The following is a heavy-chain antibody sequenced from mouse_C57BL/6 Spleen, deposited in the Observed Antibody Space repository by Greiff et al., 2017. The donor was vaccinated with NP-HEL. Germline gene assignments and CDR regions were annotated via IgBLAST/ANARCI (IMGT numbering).Heavy chain of an antibody. D-gene: IGHD2-4*01. CDR1: GYTFTSYW. CDR2: IHPNSGST. Sequence: QVQLQQPGAELVKPGASVKLSCKASGYTFTSYWMHWVKQRPGQGLEWIGMIHPNSGSTNYNEKFKSKATLTVDKSSSTAYMQLSSLTSEDSAVYYCAKEIYYDYPGFAYWGQGTRVTVAA. CDR3: AKEIYYDYPGFAY. V-gene: IGHV1-64*01. J-gene: IGHJ3*01.